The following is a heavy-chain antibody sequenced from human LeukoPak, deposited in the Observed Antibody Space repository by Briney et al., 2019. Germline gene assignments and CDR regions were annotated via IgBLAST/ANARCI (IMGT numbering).Heavy chain of an antibody. CDR3: AVAPGDY. CDR2: INPNTGDT. J-gene: IGHJ4*02. D-gene: IGHD2-21*01. V-gene: IGHV1-2*02. CDR1: GYAFTGYY. Sequence: ASVKVSCKASGYAFTGYYMHWVRQAPGQGLEWMGWINPNTGDTHYAQKFQGRVTLTRDTSITTVYMELSRLTSDDTAIFYCAVAPGDYWGQGTLVTVSS.